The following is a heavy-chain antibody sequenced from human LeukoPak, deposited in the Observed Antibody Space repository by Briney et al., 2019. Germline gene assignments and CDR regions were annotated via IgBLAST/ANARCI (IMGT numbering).Heavy chain of an antibody. D-gene: IGHD3-22*01. CDR3: ARGRYSYDSSGYLDY. J-gene: IGHJ4*02. Sequence: GASLKLSCTASGYTFTSYGMSWVRQAPGQGLEWMGWIRDYNGNTNYAQKLQGRVTMTTDTSTSTAYMELRSLRSDDTAVYYCARGRYSYDSSGYLDYWGQGTLVTVSS. V-gene: IGHV1-18*01. CDR1: GYTFTSYG. CDR2: IRDYNGNT.